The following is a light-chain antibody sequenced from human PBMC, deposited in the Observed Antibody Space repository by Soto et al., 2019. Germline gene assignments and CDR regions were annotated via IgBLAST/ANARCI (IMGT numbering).Light chain of an antibody. Sequence: QSALTQPASVSGSPGQSITISCTGTSSDVGGYNYVSWYQQHPGKAPKLIIYEVTHRPSGVSSRFYGSRSGNTAPLTISGLQAEDEADYYCKSRTTRNTLVFGGGTKLTVL. CDR3: KSRTTRNTLV. CDR2: EVT. CDR1: SSDVGGYNY. V-gene: IGLV2-14*01. J-gene: IGLJ3*02.